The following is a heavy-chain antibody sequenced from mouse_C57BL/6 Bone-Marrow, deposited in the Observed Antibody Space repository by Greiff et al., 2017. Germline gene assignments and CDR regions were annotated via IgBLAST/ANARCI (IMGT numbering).Heavy chain of an antibody. V-gene: IGHV5-6*01. CDR1: GFTFSSYG. Sequence: VHVKQSGGDLVKPGGSLKLSCAASGFTFSSYGMSWVRQTPDKRLEWVATISSGGSYTYYPDSVKGRFTISRDNAKNTLYLQMSSLKSEDTAMYYCARTGNPAWFAYWGQGTLVTVSA. CDR3: ARTGNPAWFAY. CDR2: ISSGGSYT. D-gene: IGHD2-1*01. J-gene: IGHJ3*01.